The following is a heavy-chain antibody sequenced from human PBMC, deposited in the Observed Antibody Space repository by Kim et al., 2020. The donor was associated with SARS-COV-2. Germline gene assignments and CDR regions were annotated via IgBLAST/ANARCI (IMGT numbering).Heavy chain of an antibody. D-gene: IGHD3-10*01. CDR1: GGSISSGSYY. J-gene: IGHJ5*02. CDR3: ARVGDYYGSGWGFDP. CDR2: IYTSGST. V-gene: IGHV4-61*02. Sequence: SETLSLTCTVSGGSISSGSYYWSWIRQPAGKGLEWIGRIYTSGSTNYNPSLKSRVTISVDTSKNQFSLKLSSVTAADTAVYYCARVGDYYGSGWGFDPWGQGTLVTVSS.